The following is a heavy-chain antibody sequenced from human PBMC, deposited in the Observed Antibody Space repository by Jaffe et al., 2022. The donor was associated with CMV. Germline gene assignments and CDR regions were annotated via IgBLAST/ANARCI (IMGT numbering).Heavy chain of an antibody. V-gene: IGHV3-21*01. CDR2: ISSSSSYI. CDR3: ARASASSSPPDFWSGSDAFDI. CDR1: GFTFSSYS. D-gene: IGHD3-3*01. J-gene: IGHJ3*02. Sequence: EVQLVESGGGLVKPGGSLRLSCAASGFTFSSYSMNWVRQAPGKGLEWVSSISSSSSYIYYADSVKGRFTISRDNAKNSLYLQMNSLRAEDTAVYYCARASASSSPPDFWSGSDAFDIWGQGTMVTVSS.